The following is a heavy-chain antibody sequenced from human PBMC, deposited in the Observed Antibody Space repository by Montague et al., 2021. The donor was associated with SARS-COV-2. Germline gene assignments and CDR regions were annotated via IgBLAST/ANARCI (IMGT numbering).Heavy chain of an antibody. Sequence: SETLSLTCTVSGGSISSYSRSWSRQSPGKGLGWMWYIFHSGITDYYPSLKSRITISVDMSKNQFSLQLNSVTAADAAVYYCSRTEYNWNDWFDPWGQGTLVTVSS. CDR2: IFHSGIT. D-gene: IGHD1-20*01. J-gene: IGHJ5*02. CDR3: SRTEYNWNDWFDP. V-gene: IGHV4-59*13. CDR1: GGSISSYS.